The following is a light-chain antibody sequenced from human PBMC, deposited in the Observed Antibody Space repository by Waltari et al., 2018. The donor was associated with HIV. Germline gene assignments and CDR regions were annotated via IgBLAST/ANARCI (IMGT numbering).Light chain of an antibody. Sequence: QSALTQTASVSGSPGQSITISCTGTSSDVGGYDHVSWYQQHPGKAPKLVIYEVYTRPSGISHRFSGSKSGNTASLTISGLQAEDEADYFCSSYTSSNTLVFGGGTKVTVL. CDR1: SSDVGGYDH. J-gene: IGLJ2*01. V-gene: IGLV2-14*01. CDR2: EVY. CDR3: SSYTSSNTLV.